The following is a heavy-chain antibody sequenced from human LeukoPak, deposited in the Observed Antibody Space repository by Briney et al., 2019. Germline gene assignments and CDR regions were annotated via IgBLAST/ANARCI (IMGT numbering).Heavy chain of an antibody. CDR3: ARQGGRWLQQRAYYFDY. D-gene: IGHD5-24*01. CDR2: ISAYNGNT. J-gene: IGHJ4*02. CDR1: GYTLTSYD. V-gene: IGHV1-18*01. Sequence: ASVKVSCKASGYTLTSYDINWVRQAPGQGLEWMGWISAYNGNTNYAQKLQGRVTMTTDTSTSTAYMELRSLRSDDTAVYYCARQGGRWLQQRAYYFDYWGQGTLVTVSS.